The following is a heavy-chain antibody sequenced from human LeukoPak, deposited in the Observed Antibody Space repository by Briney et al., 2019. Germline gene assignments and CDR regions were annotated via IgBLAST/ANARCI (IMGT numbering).Heavy chain of an antibody. CDR3: AKDGTAYYYDSSGYSTVADY. CDR2: ISGSGGST. Sequence: GGSLRLSCAASGFTFSSYAMSWVRQAPGKGLEWVSAISGSGGSTYYADSVEGRFTISRDNSKNTLYLQMNSLRAEDTAVYYCAKDGTAYYYDSSGYSTVADYWGQGTLVTVSS. CDR1: GFTFSSYA. J-gene: IGHJ4*02. D-gene: IGHD3-22*01. V-gene: IGHV3-23*01.